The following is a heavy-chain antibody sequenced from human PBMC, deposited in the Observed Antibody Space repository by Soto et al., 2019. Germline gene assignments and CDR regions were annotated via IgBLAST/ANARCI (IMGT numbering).Heavy chain of an antibody. CDR1: GGSINTFY. CDR2: IFSSGST. J-gene: IGHJ4*02. V-gene: IGHV4-4*07. D-gene: IGHD3-10*01. CDR3: AREQYLPIARNDF. Sequence: LSLTCTVSGGSINTFYWSWVRQPAGKGLEWIGRIFSSGSTSFNPSLESRLIISIDTSRNQFSLSLNSVTAADTAVYFCAREQYLPIARNDFWGQGAQVTVSS.